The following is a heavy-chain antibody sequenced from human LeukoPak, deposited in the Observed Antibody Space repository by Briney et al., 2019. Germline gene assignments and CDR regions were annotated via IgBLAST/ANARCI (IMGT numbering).Heavy chain of an antibody. J-gene: IGHJ4*02. CDR1: GYTFTGYF. D-gene: IGHD3-16*01. CDR3: ACRAGGFDY. CDR2: INPSGGGT. V-gene: IGHV1-46*01. Sequence: ASVKVSCKASGYTFTGYFMHWVRQAPGQGLEWMGIINPSGGGTRYGQKFQGRVTMTRDTSMSTVYMELTSLRSEDTAVYYCACRAGGFDYWGQGTLVTVSS.